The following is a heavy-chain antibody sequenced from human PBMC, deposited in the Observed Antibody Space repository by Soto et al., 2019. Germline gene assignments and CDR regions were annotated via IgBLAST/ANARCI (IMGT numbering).Heavy chain of an antibody. CDR2: INHSGST. CDR3: ARVRTVTATFYDYYGLDF. CDR1: GGSFSGYY. J-gene: IGHJ6*02. V-gene: IGHV4-34*01. Sequence: QVQLQQWGAGLLKPSETLSLTCAVYGGSFSGYYWSWIRQPPGKGLEWIGEINHSGSTNYNPSLKSRVTISVDTSRNQFSRRLSSVTAADTAVYYCARVRTVTATFYDYYGLDFWGQGTTVTVSS. D-gene: IGHD2-21*02.